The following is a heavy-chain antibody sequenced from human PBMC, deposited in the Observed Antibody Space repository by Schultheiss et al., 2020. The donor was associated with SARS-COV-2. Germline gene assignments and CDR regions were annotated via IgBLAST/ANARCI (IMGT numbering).Heavy chain of an antibody. CDR2: ISGSGGST. CDR3: AVDTSGWSRFDY. V-gene: IGHV3-23*01. Sequence: GGSLRLSCAASGFTFSSFDMHWVRQAPGKGLEWVSAISGSGGSTHYADSVKGRFTISRDNSKNTLYLQMNSLRAEDAAVYYCAVDTSGWSRFDYLGQGTLVTVSS. D-gene: IGHD6-19*01. J-gene: IGHJ4*02. CDR1: GFTFSSFD.